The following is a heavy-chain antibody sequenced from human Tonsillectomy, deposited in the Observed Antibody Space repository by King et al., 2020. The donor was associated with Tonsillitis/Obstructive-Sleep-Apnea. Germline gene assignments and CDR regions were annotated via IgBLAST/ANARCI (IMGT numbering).Heavy chain of an antibody. J-gene: IGHJ4*02. D-gene: IGHD5-12*01. V-gene: IGHV2-5*02. CDR2: IYWDDDK. CDR3: AHRSGRGGFQD. Sequence: ITLKESGPTLVKPTQTLTLTCTFSGFSLTTSGVGVGWIRQPPGKALDWLALIYWDDDKRYSPSLKSRFTITKDTPKNQVVLTMTNMDPVDTATYYCAHRSGRGGFQDWGQGTLVTVSS. CDR1: GFSLTTSGVG.